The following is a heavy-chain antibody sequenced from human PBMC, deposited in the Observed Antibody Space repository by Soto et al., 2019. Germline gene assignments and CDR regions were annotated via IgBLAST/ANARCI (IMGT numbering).Heavy chain of an antibody. CDR2: IYYTGHT. Sequence: SETLSLTCTVSGDSVSSGSYQWSWIRQPPGQGMEWIGYIYYTGHTTYSPTLKSRVTVSVDRSKNHFSLKLSSVTAADTAVYYCAATPRYWGQGNLVTVS. CDR3: AATPRY. J-gene: IGHJ4*02. V-gene: IGHV4-61*03. CDR1: GDSVSSGSYQ.